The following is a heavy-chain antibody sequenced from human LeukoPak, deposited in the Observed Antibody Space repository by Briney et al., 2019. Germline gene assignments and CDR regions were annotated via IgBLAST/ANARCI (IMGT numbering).Heavy chain of an antibody. J-gene: IGHJ4*02. CDR3: AKDSHRTGSYSGTYPYYFDY. D-gene: IGHD3-10*01. CDR1: GFTFSTYG. CDR2: IRCDGSYK. Sequence: GGSLRLSCAASGFTFSTYGMHWVRQAPGKGLEWVAFIRCDGSYKYYAASVMGRFTISRDISKDTLYLLLNSLRVEDTAVYYCAKDSHRTGSYSGTYPYYFDYWGQGTLVSVSS. V-gene: IGHV3-30*02.